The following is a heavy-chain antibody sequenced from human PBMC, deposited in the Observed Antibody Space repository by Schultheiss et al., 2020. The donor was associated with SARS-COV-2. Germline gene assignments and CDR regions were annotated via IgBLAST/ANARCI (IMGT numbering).Heavy chain of an antibody. Sequence: SQTLSLTCAVYGGSFSGYYWSWIRQPPGKGLEWIGYIYYSGSTNYNPSLKSRVTMSVDTSKNQFSLKLSSVTAADTAVYYCARDKQLAFDYWGQGTLVTVSS. J-gene: IGHJ4*02. CDR3: ARDKQLAFDY. D-gene: IGHD6-6*01. CDR1: GGSFSGYY. V-gene: IGHV4-59*12. CDR2: IYYSGST.